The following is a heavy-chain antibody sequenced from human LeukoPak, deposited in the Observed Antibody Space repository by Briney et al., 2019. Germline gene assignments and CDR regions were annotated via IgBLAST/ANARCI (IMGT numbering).Heavy chain of an antibody. Sequence: SETLSLTCIASVASTSSRYWSWIRQSPARTLEWIGHIYNGRNTKYNPSLTSRVTISVYTSKNQFSLRMTSVTAADTAIYYCAQTTGWPGFDFWGPGALVTVSS. CDR3: AQTTGWPGFDF. J-gene: IGHJ4*02. V-gene: IGHV4-59*08. CDR2: IYNGRNT. CDR1: VASTSSRY. D-gene: IGHD6-19*01.